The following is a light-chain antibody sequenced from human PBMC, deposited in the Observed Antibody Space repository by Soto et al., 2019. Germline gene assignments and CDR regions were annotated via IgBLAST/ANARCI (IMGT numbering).Light chain of an antibody. CDR1: QDITNF. J-gene: IGKJ1*01. V-gene: IGKV1-9*01. Sequence: DIQLTQSPSFLSASVGDRVTITCRASQDITNFLAWYQQKPGKAPELLIYGASTLHSGVPPRFSGSGSGTEFTLTISSLQPEDFVTYSCQHYNSYSEAFGQGTKVDIK. CDR2: GAS. CDR3: QHYNSYSEA.